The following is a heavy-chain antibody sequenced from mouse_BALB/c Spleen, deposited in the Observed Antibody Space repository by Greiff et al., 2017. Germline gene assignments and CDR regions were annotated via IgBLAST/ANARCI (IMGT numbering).Heavy chain of an antibody. D-gene: IGHD2-14*01. Sequence: VQLQQSAAELARPGASVTMSCKASGYTFTSYTMHWVKQRPGQGLEWIGYINPSSGYTEYNQKFKDKTTLTADKSSSTAYMQLSSLTSEDSAVYYCAREVRTWFAYWGQGTLVTVSA. CDR3: AREVRTWFAY. V-gene: IGHV1-4*02. CDR2: INPSSGYT. J-gene: IGHJ3*01. CDR1: GYTFTSYT.